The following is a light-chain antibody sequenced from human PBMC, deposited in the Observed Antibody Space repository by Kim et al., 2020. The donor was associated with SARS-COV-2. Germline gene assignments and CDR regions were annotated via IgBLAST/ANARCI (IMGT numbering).Light chain of an antibody. Sequence: SLSPGERATLSCRASQSVSSYLAWYQQKLGQAPRLLIYDASNRAAGTPARFSGSGSGTDFTLTISSLEPEDCAVYYCQQRGNWPLTFGQGTKVDIK. CDR2: DAS. J-gene: IGKJ1*01. CDR3: QQRGNWPLT. V-gene: IGKV3-11*01. CDR1: QSVSSY.